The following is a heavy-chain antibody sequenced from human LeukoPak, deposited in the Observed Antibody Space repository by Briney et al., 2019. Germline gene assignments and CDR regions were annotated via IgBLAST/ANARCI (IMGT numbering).Heavy chain of an antibody. CDR1: RFTFSSSS. D-gene: IGHD1-26*01. Sequence: PGGSLRLSCAASRFTFSSSSMNWVRQAPGKGLEWVSYISSSSSTILYADSVEGRFTISRDNAKNSLYLQMNSLRAEDTAVHYCARDPGGSYSFYFDYWGQGTLVTVSS. CDR2: ISSSSSTI. J-gene: IGHJ4*02. V-gene: IGHV3-48*04. CDR3: ARDPGGSYSFYFDY.